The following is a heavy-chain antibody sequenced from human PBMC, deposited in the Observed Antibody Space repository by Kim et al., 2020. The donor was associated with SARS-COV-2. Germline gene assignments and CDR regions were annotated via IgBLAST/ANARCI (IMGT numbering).Heavy chain of an antibody. CDR1: GYTFIGYY. V-gene: IGHV1-2*02. Sequence: ASVKVSCKASGYTFIGYYMHWVRQAPGQGLEWMGWINPDRGGTNYEQKFQGRVTMTRDTSISTAYMELSRLRSDDTAVYYCARELICSSTTCNAFDIWGQGTMVTVSS. J-gene: IGHJ3*02. CDR2: INPDRGGT. D-gene: IGHD2-2*01. CDR3: ARELICSSTTCNAFDI.